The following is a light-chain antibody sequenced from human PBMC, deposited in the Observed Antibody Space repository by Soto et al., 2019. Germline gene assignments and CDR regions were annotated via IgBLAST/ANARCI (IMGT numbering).Light chain of an antibody. CDR2: GAS. CDR3: QQYNNWRGT. Sequence: EIVMTQSPATLSVSPGERATLSCRAGQSVSSNLAWYQQKPGQAPRLLIYGASTRATGIPARFSGSGSGTEFTLTISSLQSEDFAVYYCQQYNNWRGTFGQGTKVEIK. CDR1: QSVSSN. V-gene: IGKV3-15*01. J-gene: IGKJ1*01.